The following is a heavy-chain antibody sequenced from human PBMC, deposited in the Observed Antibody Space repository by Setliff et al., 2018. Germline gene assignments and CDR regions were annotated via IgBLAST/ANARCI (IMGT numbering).Heavy chain of an antibody. J-gene: IGHJ4*02. CDR1: GGSVNDYY. D-gene: IGHD5-12*01. V-gene: IGHV4-34*01. CDR3: ARTLSGYLSYFDS. Sequence: PSETLSLTCTVSGGSVNDYYWSWIRRPPGKGLEWIAEINHSGSTNYNPSLKSRVTISVDTSKNQFSLKLSSVTAADTAVYYCARTLSGYLSYFDSWGQGTLVTVSS. CDR2: INHSGST.